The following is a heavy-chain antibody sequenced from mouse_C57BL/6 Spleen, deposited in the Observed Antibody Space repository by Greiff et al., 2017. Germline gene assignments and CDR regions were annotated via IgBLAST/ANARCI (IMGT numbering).Heavy chain of an antibody. CDR3: ARTREYDGGAMDY. CDR1: GYTFTDYY. V-gene: IGHV1-26*01. D-gene: IGHD2-4*01. Sequence: VQLQQSGPELVKPGASVKISCKASGYTFTDYYMNWVKQSHGKSLEWIGDINPNNGGTSYNQKFKGKATLTVDKSSSTAYMELRSLTSEDAAVYYGARTREYDGGAMDYWGQGTSVTVSS. CDR2: INPNNGGT. J-gene: IGHJ4*01.